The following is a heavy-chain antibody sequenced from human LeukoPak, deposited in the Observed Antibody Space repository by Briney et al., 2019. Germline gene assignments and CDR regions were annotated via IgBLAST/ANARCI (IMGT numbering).Heavy chain of an antibody. V-gene: IGHV3-21*01. J-gene: IGHJ4*02. CDR3: AREAYCSGGSCYYFDY. CDR1: GFTFSSYT. Sequence: PGGSLRLSCAASGFTFSSYTMNWVRQAPGKGLEWVSSISSGSNYIYYADSLKGRFTISRDNARNSLYLQMNSLRAEDTAVNYCAREAYCSGGSCYYFDYWGQGTLVTVSS. D-gene: IGHD2-15*01. CDR2: ISSGSNYI.